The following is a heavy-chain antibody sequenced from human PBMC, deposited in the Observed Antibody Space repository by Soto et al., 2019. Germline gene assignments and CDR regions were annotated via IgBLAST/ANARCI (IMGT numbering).Heavy chain of an antibody. CDR2: VHPSGST. D-gene: IGHD5-18*01. CDR1: SASLGDHY. V-gene: IGHV4-34*01. J-gene: IGHJ4*02. CDR3: ARDRGYSYGYGY. Sequence: SETLSLTCAVFSASLGDHYWAWIRQSPDKGLEWIGEVHPSGSTDYNPSLKSRLTMSVDTSKNQFSLKLTSVTAADTAVYYCARDRGYSYGYGYWGQGTLVTVSS.